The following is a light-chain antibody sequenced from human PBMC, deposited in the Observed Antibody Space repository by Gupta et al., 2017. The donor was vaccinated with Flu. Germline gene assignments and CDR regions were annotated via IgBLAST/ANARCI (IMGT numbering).Light chain of an antibody. CDR2: RKA. CDR1: SSNIGGNF. J-gene: IGLJ3*02. V-gene: IGLV1-47*01. CDR3: AVWDDSLSAWV. Sequence: QSVLTQPPSASGTPGLRVTISCSGSSSNIGGNFVYWLQKVPGTAPKLLSYRKARRPSGVPDRFSGSKSGTSASLAISGLRSDDEADYYCAVWDDSLSAWVFGGGTKLTVL.